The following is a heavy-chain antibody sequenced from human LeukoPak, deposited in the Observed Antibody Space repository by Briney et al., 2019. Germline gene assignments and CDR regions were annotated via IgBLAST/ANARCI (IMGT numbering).Heavy chain of an antibody. Sequence: GASVKVSCKASGYTFTSYGISWVRQAPGQGLEWMGIINPSGGTKTYAQKFQGRVTMTGDTSTSSIYMELSSLRSEDTAVYYCARAGIAAAGRPFDFWGQGTLVTVSS. J-gene: IGHJ4*02. D-gene: IGHD6-13*01. CDR1: GYTFTSYG. CDR2: INPSGGTK. CDR3: ARAGIAAAGRPFDF. V-gene: IGHV1-46*01.